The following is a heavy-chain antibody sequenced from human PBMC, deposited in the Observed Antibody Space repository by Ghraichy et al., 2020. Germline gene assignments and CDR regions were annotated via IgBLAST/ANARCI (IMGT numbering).Heavy chain of an antibody. CDR3: VRGYCSSTSCRGYYYYYMDV. J-gene: IGHJ6*03. V-gene: IGHV4-59*01. CDR2: VFYSGST. Sequence: SQTRSLTCTVSGGSISNYYWTWIRQPPGKGLEWIGYVFYSGSTNYNPSLKSRVTISIDTSENQFSLKLRSVTAADTAVYYCVRGYCSSTSCRGYYYYYMDVWGKGTTVTVSS. D-gene: IGHD2-2*01. CDR1: GGSISNYY.